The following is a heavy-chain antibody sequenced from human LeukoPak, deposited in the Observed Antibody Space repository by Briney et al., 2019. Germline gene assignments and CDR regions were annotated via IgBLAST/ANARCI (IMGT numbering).Heavy chain of an antibody. D-gene: IGHD3-10*01. Sequence: GGSLRLSCVASGISFRNYAMRWVRQAPARGPEWVSSLRGNDEKFYADSVKGRFTLSRDDSRNTVFLQLNNLRVEDTAIYYCARASWVSDPDAVRWGQGTQVTVSS. CDR1: GISFRNYA. J-gene: IGHJ4*02. CDR3: ARASWVSDPDAVR. V-gene: IGHV3-23*01. CDR2: LRGNDEK.